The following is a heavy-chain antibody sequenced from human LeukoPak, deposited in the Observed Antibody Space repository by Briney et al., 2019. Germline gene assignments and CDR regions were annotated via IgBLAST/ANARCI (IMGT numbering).Heavy chain of an antibody. D-gene: IGHD4-17*01. CDR3: ARHGSTVTILGEY. CDR2: IDPSDSYT. V-gene: IGHV5-10-1*01. CDR1: GYSFTSYW. J-gene: IGHJ4*02. Sequence: GESLKISCKGSGYSFTSYWISWVRQMPGKGLEWMGRIDPSDSYTNYSPSFQGHVTISADKSISTAYLQWSSLKASETAMYYCARHGSTVTILGEYWGQGTLVTVSS.